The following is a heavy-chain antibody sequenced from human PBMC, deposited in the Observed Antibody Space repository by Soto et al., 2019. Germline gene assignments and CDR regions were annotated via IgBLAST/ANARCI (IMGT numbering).Heavy chain of an antibody. CDR1: AFTLSAYD. CDR2: LGAADDP. J-gene: IGHJ6*01. D-gene: IGHD2-15*01. V-gene: IGHV3-13*05. CDR3: ARAYSGRLPRRADYYYAMDV. Sequence: AWGSLGLSCASSAFTLSAYDMHWVRQPNGKGLDWVSALGAADDPYYLGSVKGRFTISRENAKNSLYLQMNNLRAGDTAVYYCARAYSGRLPRRADYYYAMDVWGQGTTVTVSS.